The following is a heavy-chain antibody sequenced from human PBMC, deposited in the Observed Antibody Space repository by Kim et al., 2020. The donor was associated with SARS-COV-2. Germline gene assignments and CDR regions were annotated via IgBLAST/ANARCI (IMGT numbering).Heavy chain of an antibody. CDR1: GYTFTSYG. J-gene: IGHJ6*02. CDR3: AGDRYSSSWYWYYYYYGMDV. D-gene: IGHD6-13*01. V-gene: IGHV1-18*01. CDR2: ISAYNGNT. Sequence: ASVKVSCKASGYTFTSYGISWVRQAPGQGLEWMGWISAYNGNTNYAQKLQGRVTMTTDTSTSTAYMELRSLRSDDTAVYYCAGDRYSSSWYWYYYYYGMDVWGQGTTVTVSS.